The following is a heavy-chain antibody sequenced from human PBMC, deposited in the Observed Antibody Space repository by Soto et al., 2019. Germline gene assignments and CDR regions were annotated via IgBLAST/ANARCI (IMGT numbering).Heavy chain of an antibody. J-gene: IGHJ5*02. CDR1: GGSITNYY. D-gene: IGHD3-16*01. CDR3: ARDDYKDGGNNWFDP. V-gene: IGHV4-4*07. Sequence: PSETLSLTCTVSGGSITNYYWSWIRQPAGKGLEWIGRIYTKERTNYNLSFRNRVTMSVDTSKNQFSLKLDAVTPADTAVYYCARDDYKDGGNNWFDPWGQGTLVTVSS. CDR2: IYTKERT.